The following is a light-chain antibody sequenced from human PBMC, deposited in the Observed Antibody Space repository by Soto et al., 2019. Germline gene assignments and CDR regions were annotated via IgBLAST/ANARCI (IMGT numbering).Light chain of an antibody. Sequence: DIQLTQSPPTRSASVGDRVTITCRASQSIRYYLAWYQQMPGKAPKLLIYGASSLKSGVPSRFSGSGSGTEFTLTISSLQPDDFATYFCQHHNSYSQTFGQGTKVEIK. CDR1: QSIRYY. V-gene: IGKV1-5*01. CDR2: GAS. CDR3: QHHNSYSQT. J-gene: IGKJ1*01.